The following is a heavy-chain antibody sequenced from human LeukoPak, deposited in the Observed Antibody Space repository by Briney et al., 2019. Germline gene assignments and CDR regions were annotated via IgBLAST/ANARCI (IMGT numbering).Heavy chain of an antibody. CDR3: ARGPYDFWSGTWGNWFDP. D-gene: IGHD3-3*01. CDR2: MNPNSGNT. V-gene: IGHV1-8*03. J-gene: IGHJ5*02. CDR1: GYTFTSYG. Sequence: ASVKVSCKASGYTFTSYGISWVRQATGQGLEWMGWMNPNSGNTGYAQKFQGRVTITRNTSISTAYMELSSLRSEDTAVYYCARGPYDFWSGTWGNWFDPWGQGTLVTVSS.